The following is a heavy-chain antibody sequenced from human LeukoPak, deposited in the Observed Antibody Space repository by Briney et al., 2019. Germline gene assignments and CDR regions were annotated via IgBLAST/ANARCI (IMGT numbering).Heavy chain of an antibody. D-gene: IGHD3-3*01. CDR3: ARSKLRFLDWLLDY. Sequence: SETLSLTCAVYGGSFSGYYWSWIRQPPGKGLEWIGEINHSGSTNYNPSLKSRVTISVDTSKNQFSLKLSSVTAADTAVYYCARSKLRFLDWLLDYWGQGTLVTVSS. CDR1: GGSFSGYY. CDR2: INHSGST. V-gene: IGHV4-34*01. J-gene: IGHJ4*02.